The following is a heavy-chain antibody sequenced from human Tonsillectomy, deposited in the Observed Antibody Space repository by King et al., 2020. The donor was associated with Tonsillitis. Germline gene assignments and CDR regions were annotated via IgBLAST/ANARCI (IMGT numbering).Heavy chain of an antibody. D-gene: IGHD3-10*01. J-gene: IGHJ6*03. CDR1: GFTFDDYA. CDR2: ISGDGGKT. Sequence: VQLVESGGGVVQPGGSLSLSCATSGFTFDDYAMHWVRQAPGKGLEWVSLISGDGGKTFYTDSVKGRFPISRDHSKNSLYLQMNSLRTEDTALYYCVKDDQFGQAGYYYMDVWGKGTTVTVSS. CDR3: VKDDQFGQAGYYYMDV. V-gene: IGHV3-43*02.